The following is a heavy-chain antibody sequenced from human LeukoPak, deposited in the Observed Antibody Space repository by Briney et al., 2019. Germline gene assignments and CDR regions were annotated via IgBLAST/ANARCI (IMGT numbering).Heavy chain of an antibody. D-gene: IGHD3-3*01. V-gene: IGHV3-23*01. J-gene: IGHJ6*02. CDR1: GFTFSSYA. CDR3: AKGTHYDFWSGYFYGMDV. Sequence: PGGSLRLSCAASGFTFSSYAMCWVRQAPGKGLEWVSAISGSGGSTYYADSVKGRFTISRDNSKNTLYLQMNSLRAEDTAVYYCAKGTHYDFWSGYFYGMDVWGQGTTVTVSS. CDR2: ISGSGGST.